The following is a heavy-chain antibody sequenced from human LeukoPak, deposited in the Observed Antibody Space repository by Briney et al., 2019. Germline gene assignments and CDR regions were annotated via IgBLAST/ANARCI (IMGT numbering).Heavy chain of an antibody. Sequence: GSLRLSCAASGFTVSNNYMSWVRQAPGKGLEWASVIYSGGSTYYADSVKGRFTISRDNSKNTLYLQMNSLRAEDTAVYYCARGPYSSGWSLDYWGQGTLVTVSS. CDR3: ARGPYSSGWSLDY. V-gene: IGHV3-66*01. D-gene: IGHD6-19*01. CDR2: IYSGGST. J-gene: IGHJ4*02. CDR1: GFTVSNNY.